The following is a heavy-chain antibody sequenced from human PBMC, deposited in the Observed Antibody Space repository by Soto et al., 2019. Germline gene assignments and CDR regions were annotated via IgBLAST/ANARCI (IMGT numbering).Heavy chain of an antibody. V-gene: IGHV1-46*01. CDR3: ARGGGYSSSGHNWFDP. CDR2: INPSGGST. J-gene: IGHJ5*02. D-gene: IGHD6-6*01. Sequence: QVQLVQSGAEVKKPGASVKVSCKASGYTFTSYYMHWVRQAPGQGLEWMGIINPSGGSTSYAQKFRGGVTMTRDTSTSTVYMELSSLRSEDTAVYYCARGGGYSSSGHNWFDPWGQGTLVTVSS. CDR1: GYTFTSYY.